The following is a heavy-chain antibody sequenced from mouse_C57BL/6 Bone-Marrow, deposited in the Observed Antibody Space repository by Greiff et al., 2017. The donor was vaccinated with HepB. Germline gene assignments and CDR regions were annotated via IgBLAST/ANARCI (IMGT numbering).Heavy chain of an antibody. CDR3: ARVESYYGSSAWFAY. J-gene: IGHJ3*01. V-gene: IGHV5-15*01. D-gene: IGHD1-1*01. CDR1: GFTFSDYG. CDR2: ISNLAYSI. Sequence: DVKLVESGGGLVQPGGSLKLSCAASGFTFSDYGMAWVRQAPRKGLEWVAFISNLAYSIYYADTVTGRFTISRENAKNTLFLEMSSLRSEDTAMYYCARVESYYGSSAWFAYWGQGTLVTVSA.